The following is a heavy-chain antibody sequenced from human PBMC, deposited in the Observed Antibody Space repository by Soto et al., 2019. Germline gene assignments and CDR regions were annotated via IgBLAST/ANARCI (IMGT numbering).Heavy chain of an antibody. Sequence: QVQLVQSGAEVKKPGASVKVSCKASGYTFTSYGISWVRQAPGQGLEWMGWISAYNGNTNYAQKLQGRVTMTTDTSTSTAYMELRSLRADDTAVYYCARDWGDELGMPRLDQVTDYWGQGTLVTVSS. J-gene: IGHJ4*02. CDR1: GYTFTSYG. V-gene: IGHV1-18*01. CDR2: ISAYNGNT. D-gene: IGHD3-16*01. CDR3: ARDWGDELGMPRLDQVTDY.